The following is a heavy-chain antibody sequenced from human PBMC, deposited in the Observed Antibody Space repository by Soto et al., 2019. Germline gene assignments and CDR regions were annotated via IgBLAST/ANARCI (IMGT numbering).Heavy chain of an antibody. CDR1: GGSISSSNW. V-gene: IGHV4-4*02. J-gene: IGHJ4*02. CDR2: IYHSGST. CDR3: AISSGYQQHFDY. D-gene: IGHD3-22*01. Sequence: PSETLSLTCTVSGGSISSSNWWSLVRRPPGKGLEWIGEIYHSGSTNYNPSLKSRVTISVDKSKNQFSLKLSSVTAADTAVYYCAISSGYQQHFDYWGQGTLVTVSS.